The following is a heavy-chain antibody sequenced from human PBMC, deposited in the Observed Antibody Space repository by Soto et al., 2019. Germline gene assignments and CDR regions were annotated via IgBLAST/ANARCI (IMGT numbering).Heavy chain of an antibody. V-gene: IGHV3-23*01. CDR3: AKSPGMYYYDSSGYYHYDY. CDR1: GFTFSSYA. Sequence: GSLRLSCAASGFTFSSYAMSWVRQAPGKGLEWVSAISGSGVSTYYADSVRGRFTISRDNSKNTLYLQMNSLRAEDTAVYYCAKSPGMYYYDSSGYYHYDYWGQGTLVTVSS. J-gene: IGHJ4*02. D-gene: IGHD3-22*01. CDR2: ISGSGVST.